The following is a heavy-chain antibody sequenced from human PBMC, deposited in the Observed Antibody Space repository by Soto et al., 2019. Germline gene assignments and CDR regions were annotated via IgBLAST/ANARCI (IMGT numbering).Heavy chain of an antibody. D-gene: IGHD5-12*01. V-gene: IGHV4-59*01. J-gene: IGHJ5*02. CDR3: ARLPVANNGWVEP. CDR1: GGSISSYY. Sequence: ASETLSLTCGGSGGSISSYYCNWIRQPPGKGLEWIGFIYYDGITNYNPSLMGRVTISVDTSKNEFSLRLSSVTAADTAVYYCARLPVANNGWVEPSGRGTLVAFCS. CDR2: IYYDGIT.